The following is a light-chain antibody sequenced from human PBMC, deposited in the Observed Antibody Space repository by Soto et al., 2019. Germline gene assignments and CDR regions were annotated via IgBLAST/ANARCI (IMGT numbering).Light chain of an antibody. CDR1: QSVTNNY. Sequence: LIQSAGTRTLSKGQRATLSCRASQSVTNNYLAWYQHKRGQAPRLLIDGASSRATGIPDRFSGSGSGTDFTLTISRAEPADFAAYYCQQYGSSPITFGQRRLLAV. V-gene: IGKV3-20*01. J-gene: IGKJ5*01. CDR3: QQYGSSPIT. CDR2: GAS.